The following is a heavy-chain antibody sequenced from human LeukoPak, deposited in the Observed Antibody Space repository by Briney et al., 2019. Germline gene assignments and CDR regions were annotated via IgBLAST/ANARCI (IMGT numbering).Heavy chain of an antibody. CDR3: ARAGYYYDSSGTFDY. J-gene: IGHJ4*02. Sequence: GGSLRLSCVASGFSFSSYSMNWVRQAPGKGLEWVSSISSSSSYIYYADSVKGRFTISRDNAKNSLYLQMNSLRAEDTAVYYCARAGYYYDSSGTFDYWGQGTLVTVSS. CDR1: GFSFSSYS. CDR2: ISSSSSYI. D-gene: IGHD3-22*01. V-gene: IGHV3-21*01.